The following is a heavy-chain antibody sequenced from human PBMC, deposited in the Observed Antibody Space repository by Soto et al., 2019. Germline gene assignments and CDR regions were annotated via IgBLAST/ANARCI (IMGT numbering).Heavy chain of an antibody. J-gene: IGHJ4*01. CDR1: GFSFSRYD. CDR2: ISGTRETT. D-gene: IGHD4-17*01. V-gene: IGHV3-48*02. CDR3: AREQIMDTVKQFDY. Sequence: GSVMLSCATSGFSFSRYDMNWVLQAPGKGLEWVASISGTRETTYYADSVKGRFTISRDNAKNSLYLQMDSLRDDDTAVYYCAREQIMDTVKQFDYWGHGTMVTVSS.